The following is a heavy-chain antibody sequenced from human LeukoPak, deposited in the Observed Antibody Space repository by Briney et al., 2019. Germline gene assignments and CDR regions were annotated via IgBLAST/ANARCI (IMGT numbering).Heavy chain of an antibody. J-gene: IGHJ4*02. V-gene: IGHV5-51*01. D-gene: IGHD6-13*01. Sequence: GESLQISCQGSGDSFTSYWIGWVRQMPGKGLEWMGIIYPGDSDTRYSPSFQGQVTISADKSISTAYLQWSSLKASDTAIYYCARPGSSWFFDYWGQGALVTVSS. CDR3: ARPGSSWFFDY. CDR2: IYPGDSDT. CDR1: GDSFTSYW.